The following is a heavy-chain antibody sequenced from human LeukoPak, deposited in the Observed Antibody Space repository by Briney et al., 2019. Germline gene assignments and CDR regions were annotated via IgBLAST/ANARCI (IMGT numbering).Heavy chain of an antibody. CDR3: ARFTKATDGFDY. Sequence: PGGSLRLSCAASGFTFSSNGMHWVRQAPGKGLEWVAVISYDGSDNYYVDSVKGRFTISRQNAKNSLYLQMNSLRAGDTAVYYCARFTKATDGFDYWGQGTLVTVSS. CDR1: GFTFSSNG. CDR2: ISYDGSDN. J-gene: IGHJ4*02. V-gene: IGHV3-30*03. D-gene: IGHD1-1*01.